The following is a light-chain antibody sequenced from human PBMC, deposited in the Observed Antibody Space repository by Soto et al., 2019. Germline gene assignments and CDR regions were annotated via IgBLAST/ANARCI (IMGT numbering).Light chain of an antibody. V-gene: IGKV3-11*01. CDR1: QSVSSY. Sequence: EIVLTQSPATLSLSPGERATLPCRASQSVSSYLAWYQQKPGQAPRLLIYDASITATAIPARFSGSGSGTDFTLTISSLEPDDFAVYYCQQRSNWPLTFGGGTKVEIK. J-gene: IGKJ4*01. CDR3: QQRSNWPLT. CDR2: DAS.